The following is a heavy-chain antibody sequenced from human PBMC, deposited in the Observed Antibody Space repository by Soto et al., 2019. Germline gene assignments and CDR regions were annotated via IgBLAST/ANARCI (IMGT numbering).Heavy chain of an antibody. D-gene: IGHD2-21*01. J-gene: IGHJ6*02. V-gene: IGHV4-30-4*01. CDR3: AREGGHTAYYYYYGMDV. CDR1: GGSISSGDYY. Sequence: SETLSLTCTVSGGSISSGDYYWSWIRQPPGKGLEWIGYIYYSGSTYYNPSLKSRVTISVDTSKNQFSLKLSSVTAADTAVYYCAREGGHTAYYYYYGMDVWGQGTTVTVSS. CDR2: IYYSGST.